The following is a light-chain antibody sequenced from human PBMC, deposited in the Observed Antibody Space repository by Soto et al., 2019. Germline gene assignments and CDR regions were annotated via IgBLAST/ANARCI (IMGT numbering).Light chain of an antibody. CDR2: DAS. CDR1: QSISNW. J-gene: IGKJ2*01. V-gene: IGKV1-5*01. Sequence: DIPMTQSPSTLSASVGDRVTITCRASQSISNWLAWYQQKPGKAPKLLIYDASSLESGVPSRFSGSGSGTEFTLTISSLQPDDFATYYCQQYNGYSTFGQGTKLEIK. CDR3: QQYNGYST.